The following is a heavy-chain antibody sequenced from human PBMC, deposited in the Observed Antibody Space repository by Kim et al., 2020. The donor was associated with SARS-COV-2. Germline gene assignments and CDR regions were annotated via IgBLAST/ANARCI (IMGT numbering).Heavy chain of an antibody. CDR3: ARLVVCYFDWSSYGMDV. D-gene: IGHD3-9*01. CDR2: INHSGST. Sequence: SETLSLTCAVYGWSFSGYYWSWIRQPPGKGLEWIWEINHSGSTNYNPALQSRVTISVDTSENQFSLKLSTVPAADTAVYYCARLVVCYFDWSSYGMDVWGQGTTVTVSS. CDR1: GWSFSGYY. J-gene: IGHJ6*02. V-gene: IGHV4-34*01.